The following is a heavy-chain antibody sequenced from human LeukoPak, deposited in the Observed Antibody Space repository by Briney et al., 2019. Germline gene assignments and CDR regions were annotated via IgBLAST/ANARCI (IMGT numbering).Heavy chain of an antibody. CDR1: GGSISSGGYY. CDR2: IYYSGST. J-gene: IGHJ4*02. D-gene: IGHD5-18*01. CDR3: ARSLNVDTAMAAYFDY. V-gene: IGHV4-31*03. Sequence: SETLSLTCTVSGGSISSGGYYWSWIRQHPGKGLEWIGYIYYSGSTYYNPSLKSRVTISVDTSKNQFSLKLSSVTAADTAVYYCARSLNVDTAMAAYFDYWGQGTLVTVSS.